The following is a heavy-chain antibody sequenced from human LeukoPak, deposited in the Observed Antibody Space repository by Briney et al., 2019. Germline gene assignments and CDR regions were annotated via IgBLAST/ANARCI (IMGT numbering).Heavy chain of an antibody. D-gene: IGHD1-26*01. CDR2: IIWYNCNI. CDR3: AKAEPPGRYYYYGMDV. J-gene: IGHJ6*02. CDR1: GFTFDDYS. V-gene: IGHV3-9*01. Sequence: GRSLRLSCAASGFTFDDYSMHWLRQAPGKGLVGVSCIIWYNCNIGYTDPVKDRFTISRDNGKNTLYRQMNSLRAEHTALYYCAKAEPPGRYYYYGMDVWGQGTTVTVSS.